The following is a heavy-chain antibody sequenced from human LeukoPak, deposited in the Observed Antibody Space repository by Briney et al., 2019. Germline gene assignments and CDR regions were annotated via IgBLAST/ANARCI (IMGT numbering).Heavy chain of an antibody. J-gene: IGHJ3*02. CDR2: ISSSGSTI. V-gene: IGHV3-11*04. CDR3: ARELEWYNAFDI. CDR1: GFTFSDYY. Sequence: GGSLRLSCAAPGFTFSDYYMSWIRQAPGKGLEWVSYISSSGSTIYYADSVKGRFTISRDNAKNSLYLQMNSLRAEDTAVYYCARELEWYNAFDIWGQGTMVTVSS. D-gene: IGHD3-3*01.